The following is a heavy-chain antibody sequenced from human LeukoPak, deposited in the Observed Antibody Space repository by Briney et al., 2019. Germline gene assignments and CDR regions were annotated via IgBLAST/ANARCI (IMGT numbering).Heavy chain of an antibody. CDR3: ARGPSYYDFWSGQLDY. D-gene: IGHD3-3*01. V-gene: IGHV3-11*04. CDR2: ISSSGSTI. CDR1: GCTFSDYY. J-gene: IGHJ4*02. Sequence: NPGGSLRLSCAASGCTFSDYYMSWIRQAPGKGLEWVSYISSSGSTIYYADSVKGRFTISRDNAKISLYLQMNSLRAEDTAVYYCARGPSYYDFWSGQLDYWGQGTLVTVSS.